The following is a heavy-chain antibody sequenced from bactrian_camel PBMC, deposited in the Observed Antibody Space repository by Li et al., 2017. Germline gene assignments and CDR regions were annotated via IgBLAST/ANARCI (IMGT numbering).Heavy chain of an antibody. CDR3: AAGSWSGDYRRCEDTY. V-gene: IGHV3S53*01. D-gene: IGHD1*01. CDR2: MDTDGST. CDR1: ANIVGYYC. J-gene: IGHJ4*01. Sequence: HVQLVESGGDSVQAGGSLRLSCAASANIVGYYCMTWFRQAPGKEREGVAYMDTDGSTTYGDSVKGRFAISKDNAKNTLYLQMNSLKPEDTGMYYCAAGSWSGDYRRCEDTYWGQGTQVTVS.